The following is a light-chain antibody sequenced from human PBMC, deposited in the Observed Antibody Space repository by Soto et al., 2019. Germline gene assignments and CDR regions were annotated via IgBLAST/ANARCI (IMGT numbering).Light chain of an antibody. V-gene: IGLV4-69*01. Sequence: QLVLTQSPSASASLGASVKLTCTLSSGHSSYAIAWHQQQPEKGPRYLMKLNSDGSHSKGDGIPDRFSGSSSGAERYLTISSLQSEHEADYYCQTWGNGMVVFGGGTKLTVL. CDR1: SGHSSYA. CDR3: QTWGNGMVV. CDR2: LNSDGSH. J-gene: IGLJ2*01.